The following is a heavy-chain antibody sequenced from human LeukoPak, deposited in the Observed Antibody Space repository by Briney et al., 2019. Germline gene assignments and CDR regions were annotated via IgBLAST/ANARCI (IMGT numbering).Heavy chain of an antibody. D-gene: IGHD6-13*01. J-gene: IGHJ4*02. CDR2: MNPNSGNT. V-gene: IGHV1-8*03. Sequence: ASVKVSCKASGYTFTSYDINWVRQATGQGLEWMGWMNPNSGNTGYAQKFQGRVTITRNTSISTAYLQWSSLKASDTAMYYCARRYSSSWDWGQGTLVTVSS. CDR1: GYTFTSYD. CDR3: ARRYSSSWD.